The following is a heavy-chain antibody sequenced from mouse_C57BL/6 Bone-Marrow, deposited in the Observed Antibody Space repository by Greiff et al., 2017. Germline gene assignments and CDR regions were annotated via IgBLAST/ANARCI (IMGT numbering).Heavy chain of an antibody. CDR2: ISYSGST. V-gene: IGHV3-8*01. CDR3: ARSITTVVATGGVAGTWYFDV. J-gene: IGHJ1*03. Sequence: EVQRVESGPGLAKPSQTLSLTCSVTGYSITSDYWNWIRKFPGNKLEYMGYISYSGSTYYNPSLKSRISITRDTSKNQYYLQLNSVTTEDTATYYCARSITTVVATGGVAGTWYFDVWGTGTTVTVSS. D-gene: IGHD1-1*01. CDR1: GYSITSDY.